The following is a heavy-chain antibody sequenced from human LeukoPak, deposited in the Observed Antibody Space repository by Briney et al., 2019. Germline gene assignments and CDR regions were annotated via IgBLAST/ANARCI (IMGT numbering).Heavy chain of an antibody. V-gene: IGHV4-39*01. D-gene: IGHD4-23*01. CDR1: GGSIRSSSDY. J-gene: IGHJ6*03. CDR2: IYYSGST. CDR3: ARLMTTVVAGPYYYYFYMDV. Sequence: PSETLSLTCTVSGGSIRSSSDYWGWIRQPPGKGLEWIGSIYYSGSTYYNPSLKSRVTISVDTSKNQFSLKLSSVTAADTAVYFCARLMTTVVAGPYYYYFYMDVWGKGTTVTVSS.